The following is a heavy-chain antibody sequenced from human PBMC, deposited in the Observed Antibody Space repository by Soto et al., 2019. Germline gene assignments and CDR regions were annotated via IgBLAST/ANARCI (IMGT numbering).Heavy chain of an antibody. CDR3: ARPILSHYYYYGMDV. CDR1: GGTLSSYA. Sequence: ASVKVSCKASGGTLSSYAISWVRQAPGQGLEWMGGIIPIFGTANYAQKFQGRVTITADESTSTAYMELSSLRSEDTAVYYCARPILSHYYYYGMDVWGQGTTVTVSS. CDR2: IIPIFGTA. J-gene: IGHJ6*02. D-gene: IGHD2-2*02. V-gene: IGHV1-69*13.